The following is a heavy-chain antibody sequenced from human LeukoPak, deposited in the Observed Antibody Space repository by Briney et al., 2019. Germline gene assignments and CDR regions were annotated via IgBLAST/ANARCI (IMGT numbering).Heavy chain of an antibody. Sequence: PGRSLRLSCAASGFTFSSYAMHWVRQAPGKGLEWVAVISYDGSNKYYADSVKGRFTISRDNSKNTLYLQMNSLRAEDTAVYYCAREHPTTIFGVVIRGYYFDYWGQGTLVTVSS. CDR1: GFTFSSYA. CDR2: ISYDGSNK. J-gene: IGHJ4*02. CDR3: AREHPTTIFGVVIRGYYFDY. D-gene: IGHD3-3*01. V-gene: IGHV3-30-3*01.